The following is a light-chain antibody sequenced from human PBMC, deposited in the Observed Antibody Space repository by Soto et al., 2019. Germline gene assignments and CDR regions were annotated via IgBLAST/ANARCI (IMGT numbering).Light chain of an antibody. CDR2: GAS. J-gene: IGKJ1*01. Sequence: EIVMTQSPATLSVSPGERATRSCRASQSVSSNLAWYQQKPGQAPRLLIYGASTRATGIPARFSGSGSGTEFTLTISSLRSEDFAVYYCQQYNNWPRTFGQGTKVDIK. V-gene: IGKV3-15*01. CDR3: QQYNNWPRT. CDR1: QSVSSN.